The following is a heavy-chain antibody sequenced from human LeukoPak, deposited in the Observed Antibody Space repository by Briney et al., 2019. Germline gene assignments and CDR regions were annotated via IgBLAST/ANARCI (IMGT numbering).Heavy chain of an antibody. J-gene: IGHJ3*02. Sequence: ASVKVSCKASGYTFTSYYMHWVRQAPAQGLEWMGIINPSGGSTSYAQKFQGRVTMTRDMSTSTVYMELSSLRSEDTAVYYCASQLWFGEGYDAFDIWGQGTMVTVSS. CDR2: INPSGGST. V-gene: IGHV1-46*01. D-gene: IGHD3-10*01. CDR3: ASQLWFGEGYDAFDI. CDR1: GYTFTSYY.